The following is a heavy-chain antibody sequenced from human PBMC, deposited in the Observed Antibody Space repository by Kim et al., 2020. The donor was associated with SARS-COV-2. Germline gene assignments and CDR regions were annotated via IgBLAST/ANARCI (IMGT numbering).Heavy chain of an antibody. Sequence: GGSLRLSCAASGFTFISYSMNWFRQAPGKGLEWISYISSTRGTTYYADSVKGRFTISRDNAKNSLFLQMNSLRDEDTAVYYCARARALYDYYYGMDVWGQGTTVTVSS. D-gene: IGHD3-10*01. J-gene: IGHJ6*02. CDR3: ARARALYDYYYGMDV. CDR2: ISSTRGTT. CDR1: GFTFISYS. V-gene: IGHV3-48*02.